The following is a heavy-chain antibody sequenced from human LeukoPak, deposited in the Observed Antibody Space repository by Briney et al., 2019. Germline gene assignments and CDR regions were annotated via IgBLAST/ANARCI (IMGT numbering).Heavy chain of an antibody. CDR2: IYYSGGT. Sequence: SETLSLTCTVSGDSMNNYYWSWIRQPPGKGLEWIGYIYYSGGTNYKPSLNSRVSISVDTSKNQFSLKLSSVTAADTAVYYCARSYTSRWYYFDYWGQGTLVTVSS. J-gene: IGHJ4*02. D-gene: IGHD6-13*01. CDR1: GDSMNNYY. V-gene: IGHV4-59*01. CDR3: ARSYTSRWYYFDY.